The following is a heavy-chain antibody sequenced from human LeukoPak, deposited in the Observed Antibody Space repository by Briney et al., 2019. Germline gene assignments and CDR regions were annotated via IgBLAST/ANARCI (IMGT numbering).Heavy chain of an antibody. V-gene: IGHV1-69*13. Sequence: ASVKVSCKASGGTFSSYAISWVRQAPGQGLEWMGGIIPIFGTANYAQNFQGRVTITADGSTSTAYMELSSLRSEDTAVYYCARGSLAHYYDSSVYYTYYYMDVWGKGTTVTVSS. CDR2: IIPIFGTA. J-gene: IGHJ6*03. CDR3: ARGSLAHYYDSSVYYTYYYMDV. D-gene: IGHD3-22*01. CDR1: GGTFSSYA.